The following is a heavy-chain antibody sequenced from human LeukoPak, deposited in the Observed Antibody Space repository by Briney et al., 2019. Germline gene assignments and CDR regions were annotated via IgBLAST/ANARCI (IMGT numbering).Heavy chain of an antibody. CDR3: AKSPGIAAIDYFDP. CDR2: IDASAGNT. D-gene: IGHD6-25*01. CDR1: KFTFSDHA. Sequence: PGGSLRLSCAASKFTFSDHAMSWVRQAPGKGLEWGSGIDASAGNTYYAESVKGRFTISRDNSKNTLYLQMNSLRVEDTAIYYCAKSPGIAAIDYFDPWGQGTLVTVSS. V-gene: IGHV3-23*01. J-gene: IGHJ5*02.